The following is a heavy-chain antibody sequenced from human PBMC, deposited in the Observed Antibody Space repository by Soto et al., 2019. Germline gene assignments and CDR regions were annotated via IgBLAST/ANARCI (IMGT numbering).Heavy chain of an antibody. Sequence: PSETLSLTCTVSGGSISSSSYYWGWIRQPPGKGLEWIGSIYYSGSTYYNPSLKSRVTISVDTSKNQFSLKLSSVTAADTAVYYCARGHGLRFLEWFYWGQGTLVTVSS. V-gene: IGHV4-39*01. CDR3: ARGHGLRFLEWFY. D-gene: IGHD3-3*01. J-gene: IGHJ4*02. CDR1: GGSISSSSYY. CDR2: IYYSGST.